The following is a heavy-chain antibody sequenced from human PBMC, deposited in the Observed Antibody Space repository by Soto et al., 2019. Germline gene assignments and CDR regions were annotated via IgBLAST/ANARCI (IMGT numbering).Heavy chain of an antibody. J-gene: IGHJ4*02. CDR3: VRARSTDSRPDY. D-gene: IGHD3-22*01. CDR1: GFTFSLYS. CDR2: ITSSSSYI. Sequence: GGSLRLSCAASGFTFSLYSMIWVRQAPGKGLEWVASITSSSSYIYYEDSLKGRFTISRDNAKNSLFLQLGSLRAEDTAVYFCVRARSTDSRPDYWGQGTLVTVSS. V-gene: IGHV3-21*01.